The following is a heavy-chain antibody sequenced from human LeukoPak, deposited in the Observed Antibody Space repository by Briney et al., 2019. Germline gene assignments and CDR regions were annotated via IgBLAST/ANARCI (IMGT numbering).Heavy chain of an antibody. D-gene: IGHD5-12*01. CDR3: AKGEGDSGYSGYDSRPSFDY. Sequence: PGGSLRLSCAASGFSFSIYAMSSVRQAPGKGLERVSAICVTGRSTYYADSVKGRFTISRDNSKNTLYLQMNSLRAEDTDVYYCAKGEGDSGYSGYDSRPSFDYWGQGTLVTAS. CDR2: ICVTGRST. V-gene: IGHV3-23*01. CDR1: GFSFSIYA. J-gene: IGHJ4*02.